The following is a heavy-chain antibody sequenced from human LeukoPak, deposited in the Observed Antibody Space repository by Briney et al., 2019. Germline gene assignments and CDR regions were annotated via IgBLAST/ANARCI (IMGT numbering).Heavy chain of an antibody. CDR1: GGSFSGYY. D-gene: IGHD2-2*01. CDR3: AREVDAAAAYNWFDP. V-gene: IGHV4-59*12. Sequence: PSETLSLTCAVYGGSFSGYYWSWIRQPPGKGLEWIGYIYYSGRTHYNPSLKSRVTISVDTSKNQFSLRLSSVTAADTAVYYCAREVDAAAAYNWFDPWGQGTLVTVSS. CDR2: IYYSGRT. J-gene: IGHJ5*02.